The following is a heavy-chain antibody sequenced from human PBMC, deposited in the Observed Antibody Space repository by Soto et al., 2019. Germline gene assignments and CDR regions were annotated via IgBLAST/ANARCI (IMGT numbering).Heavy chain of an antibody. CDR3: AEETSPPGCSSGSCYPDY. J-gene: IGHJ4*02. D-gene: IGHD2-15*01. CDR2: ISYDGSTK. CDR1: GFTFSSYG. V-gene: IGHV3-30*18. Sequence: QVQLVESGGGVVQPGRSLRLSCAASGFTFSSYGMHWVRQAPGKGLEWVAVISYDGSTKYYADSVKGRFTISRDNSKNTLYLQMNSLRPEDTAVYYCAEETSPPGCSSGSCYPDYWGQGTLVTVSS.